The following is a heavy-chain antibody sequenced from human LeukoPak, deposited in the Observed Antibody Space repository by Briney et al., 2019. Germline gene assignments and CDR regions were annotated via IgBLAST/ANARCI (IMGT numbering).Heavy chain of an antibody. CDR1: GFTFSSYG. V-gene: IGHV3-33*01. Sequence: GGSLRLSCAASGFTFSSYGIHWVRQAPGKGLEWVAVIWYDGSNKYYADSVKGRFTISRDNSENTLSLQMNSLGAEDTAVYYCARDWCSGGRCFSSFDFWGQGTLVTVSS. CDR2: IWYDGSNK. J-gene: IGHJ4*02. CDR3: ARDWCSGGRCFSSFDF. D-gene: IGHD2-15*01.